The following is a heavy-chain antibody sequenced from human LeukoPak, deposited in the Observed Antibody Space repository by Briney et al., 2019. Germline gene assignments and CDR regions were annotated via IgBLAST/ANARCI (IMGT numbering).Heavy chain of an antibody. Sequence: GGSLRLSCAASGFTFSSYSMNWVRQAPGKGLEWVSYISSSSSTIYYADSVKGRFTISRDNAKNSLYLQMNSLRAEDTAVYYCAIGGPSSGYGYDYYYYGMDVWGQGTTVTVSS. D-gene: IGHD3-22*01. CDR1: GFTFSSYS. V-gene: IGHV3-48*04. CDR2: ISSSSSTI. CDR3: AIGGPSSGYGYDYYYYGMDV. J-gene: IGHJ6*02.